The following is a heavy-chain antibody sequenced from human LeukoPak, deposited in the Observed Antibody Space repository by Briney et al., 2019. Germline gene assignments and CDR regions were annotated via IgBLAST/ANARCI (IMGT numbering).Heavy chain of an antibody. D-gene: IGHD3-10*01. CDR3: VGSGSRPYNWFDP. Sequence: ASVKVSCTASGYTFTSYGISWVRQAPGQGLEWMGLISAYNGNTNYAQTLQGRVTMTTDTSTSTAYMELRSLRSDDTAVYYCVGSGSRPYNWFDPWGQGTLVTVSS. V-gene: IGHV1-18*01. CDR2: ISAYNGNT. J-gene: IGHJ5*02. CDR1: GYTFTSYG.